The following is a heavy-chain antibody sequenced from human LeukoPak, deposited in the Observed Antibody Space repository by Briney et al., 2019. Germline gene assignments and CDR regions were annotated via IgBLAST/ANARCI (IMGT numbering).Heavy chain of an antibody. Sequence: PGESLKISCKGSGYSFTSYWIGWVRQMPGKVLEWMGIIYPGDSDTRYSPSFQGQVTISADKSISTAYLQWSSLKASDTAMYYCARVPYPQYYYDSSGYVFDYWGQGTLVTVSS. D-gene: IGHD3-22*01. CDR2: IYPGDSDT. V-gene: IGHV5-51*01. J-gene: IGHJ4*02. CDR1: GYSFTSYW. CDR3: ARVPYPQYYYDSSGYVFDY.